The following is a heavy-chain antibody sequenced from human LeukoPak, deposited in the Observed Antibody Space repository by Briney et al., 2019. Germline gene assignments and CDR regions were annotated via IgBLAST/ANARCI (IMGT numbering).Heavy chain of an antibody. CDR2: IYSGGST. CDR1: GFTFSSYE. V-gene: IGHV3-66*01. Sequence: GGSLRLSCAASGFTFSSYEMNWVRQAPGKGLEWVSVIYSGGSTYYADSVKGRFTISRDNSKNTLYLQMNSLRAEDTAVYYCVRDRSGYFQNWGQGTLVTVSS. D-gene: IGHD3-3*01. J-gene: IGHJ1*01. CDR3: VRDRSGYFQN.